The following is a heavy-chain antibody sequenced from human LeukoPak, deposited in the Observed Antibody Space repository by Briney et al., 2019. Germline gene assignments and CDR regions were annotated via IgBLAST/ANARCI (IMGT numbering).Heavy chain of an antibody. Sequence: SETLSLTCAVYGGSFSGYYWSWIRQPPGKGLEWIGEINHSGSTNYNPSLKSRVTISVDTSKNQFSLKLSSVTAADTAVYYCARDRVAVAAYYYYYMDVWGKGTTVTVSS. V-gene: IGHV4-34*01. CDR1: GGSFSGYY. CDR3: ARDRVAVAAYYYYYMDV. CDR2: INHSGST. J-gene: IGHJ6*03. D-gene: IGHD6-19*01.